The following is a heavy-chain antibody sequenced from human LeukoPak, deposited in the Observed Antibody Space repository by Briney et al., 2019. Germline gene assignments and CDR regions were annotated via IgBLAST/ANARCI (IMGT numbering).Heavy chain of an antibody. J-gene: IGHJ4*02. CDR3: ARVGYCSGGSCYFTWDY. Sequence: PSETLSLTCTVSGXSISSYYWTWIRQPPGKGLEWVGYIYYSRSTNYNPSLQSRVTISVDTSKNQFSLKLSSVTAADTAVYYCARVGYCSGGSCYFTWDYWGQGTLVTVSS. V-gene: IGHV4-59*01. CDR2: IYYSRST. D-gene: IGHD2-15*01. CDR1: GXSISSYY.